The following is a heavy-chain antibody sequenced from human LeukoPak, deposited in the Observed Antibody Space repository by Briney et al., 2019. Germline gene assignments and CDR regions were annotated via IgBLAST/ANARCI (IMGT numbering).Heavy chain of an antibody. CDR1: GYTFTGYY. CDR3: ARVPPTDSSSWTDAFDI. D-gene: IGHD6-13*01. Sequence: GASVKVSCKASGYTFTGYYMHWVRQAPGQGLEWMGWINPNSGGTNYAQKFQGRVTMTRDTSISTAYMELSGLRSDDTAVYYCARVPPTDSSSWTDAFDIWGQGTMVTVSS. J-gene: IGHJ3*02. V-gene: IGHV1-2*02. CDR2: INPNSGGT.